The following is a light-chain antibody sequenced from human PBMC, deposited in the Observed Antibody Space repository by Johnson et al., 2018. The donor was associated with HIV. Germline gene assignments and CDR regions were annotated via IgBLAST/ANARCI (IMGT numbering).Light chain of an antibody. CDR1: SSNIGNNY. V-gene: IGLV1-51*01. J-gene: IGLJ1*01. CDR3: GTWDSSRSTERGDSYV. CDR2: DNN. Sequence: QPVLTQPPSVSAAPGQKVTISCSGSSSNIGNNYVSWYQQLPGTAPKLLIYDNNKRPSGLANRLPGSKSGLSAPLAITELQTGDEADYYCGTWDSSRSTERGDSYVFGTETQVTVL.